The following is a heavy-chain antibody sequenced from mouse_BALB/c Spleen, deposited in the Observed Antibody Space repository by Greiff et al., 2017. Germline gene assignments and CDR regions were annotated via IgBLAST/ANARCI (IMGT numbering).Heavy chain of an antibody. D-gene: IGHD2-10*02. Sequence: VMLVESGPGLVAPSQSLSITCTVSGFSLTSYGVHWVRQPPGKGLEWLGVIWAGGSTNYNSALMSRLSISKDNSKSQVFLKMNSLQTDDTAMYYCARVSSMVTTGYYAMDYWGQGTSVTVSS. CDR2: IWAGGST. CDR3: ARVSSMVTTGYYAMDY. J-gene: IGHJ4*01. CDR1: GFSLTSYG. V-gene: IGHV2-9*02.